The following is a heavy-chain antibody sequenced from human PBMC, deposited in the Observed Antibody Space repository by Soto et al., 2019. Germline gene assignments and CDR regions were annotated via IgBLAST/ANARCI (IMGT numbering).Heavy chain of an antibody. V-gene: IGHV1-8*01. CDR2: MNPNSGNT. Sequence: APVEVSRKASGYTLTRYDINWVGQATGQGLEWMGWMNPNSGNTGYAQKFQGRVTMTRNTSISTAYMELSSLRSEDTAVYYCARSTNDYGDRHWGQGTLVTVSS. J-gene: IGHJ4*02. CDR1: GYTLTRYD. D-gene: IGHD4-17*01. CDR3: ARSTNDYGDRH.